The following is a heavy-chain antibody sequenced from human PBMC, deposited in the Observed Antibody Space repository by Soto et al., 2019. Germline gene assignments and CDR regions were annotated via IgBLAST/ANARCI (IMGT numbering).Heavy chain of an antibody. CDR3: ARDPWDNSGWRYYFNY. Sequence: PGGSLRLSCVASGFTFSSFWMHWVRQAPGKGLVWVSRINLDGSSTDYADSVKGRFTISRDNSKNTLYLQMNSLRAEDTAVYYCARDPWDNSGWRYYFNYWGQGTLVTVSS. CDR1: GFTFSSFW. J-gene: IGHJ4*02. D-gene: IGHD6-25*01. V-gene: IGHV3-74*01. CDR2: INLDGSST.